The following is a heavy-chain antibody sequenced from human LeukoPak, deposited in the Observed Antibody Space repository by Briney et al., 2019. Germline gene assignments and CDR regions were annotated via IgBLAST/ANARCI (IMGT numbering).Heavy chain of an antibody. CDR2: VSGYNGNT. J-gene: IGHJ5*02. V-gene: IGHV1-18*01. CDR3: ARGDWFDP. Sequence: VASVKASCKASGYTFTSYGISWVRQAPGQGLEWMGWVSGYNGNTNYAQKFEGRVAMTTDTSSSTAYMELRSLRSDDTAIYYCARGDWFDPWGQGTLVTVSS. CDR1: GYTFTSYG. D-gene: IGHD2-21*01.